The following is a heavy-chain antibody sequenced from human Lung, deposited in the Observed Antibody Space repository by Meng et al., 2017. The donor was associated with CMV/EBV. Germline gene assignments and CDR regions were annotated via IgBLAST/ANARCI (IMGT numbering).Heavy chain of an antibody. V-gene: IGHV3-11*01. J-gene: IGHJ4*02. CDR1: GFTFSDYY. Sequence: SXSVSGFTFSDYYMHWFRQAPGKGLEWVSYISSTGGTRYYADSVNGRFTVSRDNVKSSLFLQMNSLRVEDTAVYYCASGLRFLESSTPRDYWGQGXLVTVSS. CDR2: ISSTGGTR. CDR3: ASGLRFLESSTPRDY. D-gene: IGHD3-3*01.